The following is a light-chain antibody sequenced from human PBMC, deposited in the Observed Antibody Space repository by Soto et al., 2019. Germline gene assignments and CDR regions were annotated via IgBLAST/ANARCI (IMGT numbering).Light chain of an antibody. V-gene: IGKV3-20*01. CDR1: QSVSNNY. CDR3: QQYGRSPFT. CDR2: GAS. J-gene: IGKJ3*01. Sequence: EIVLTPSPGTLSLSAGERATVSCRASQSVSNNYLAWYQQKPGQAPRLLIYGASNRATGIPERFSGSGSGTDFTLTISRLEPEDFAVYYCQQYGRSPFTFGPGTKVDIK.